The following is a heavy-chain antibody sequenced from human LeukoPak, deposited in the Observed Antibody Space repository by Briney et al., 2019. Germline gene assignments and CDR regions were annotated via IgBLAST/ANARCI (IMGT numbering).Heavy chain of an antibody. J-gene: IGHJ6*02. CDR3: ATRLPRYSSSWHYYYYGMDV. Sequence: ASVKVSCKVSGYTRTELSMHWVRQAPGKGLEWMGGFDPEDGETIYAQKFQGRVTMTEDTSTDTAYMELSSLRSEDTAVYYCATRLPRYSSSWHYYYYGMDVWGQGTTVTVSS. D-gene: IGHD6-13*01. CDR1: GYTRTELS. CDR2: FDPEDGET. V-gene: IGHV1-24*01.